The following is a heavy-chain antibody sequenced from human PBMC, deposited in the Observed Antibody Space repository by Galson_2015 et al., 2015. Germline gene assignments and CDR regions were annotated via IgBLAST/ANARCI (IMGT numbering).Heavy chain of an antibody. CDR3: ASRLWIHFP. J-gene: IGHJ5*02. D-gene: IGHD5-18*01. Sequence: AISGDSVSSNSATWNWIRQSPSRGLEWLGRTYYRSKWYYDYAISVKSRIAINPDTSKTQFSLKLTSVTPADTAVYYCASRLWIHFPWGQGTLVTVSS. CDR1: GDSVSSNSAT. V-gene: IGHV6-1*01. CDR2: TYYRSKWYY.